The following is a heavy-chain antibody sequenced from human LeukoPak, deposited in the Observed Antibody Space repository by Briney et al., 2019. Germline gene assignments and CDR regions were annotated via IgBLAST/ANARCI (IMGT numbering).Heavy chain of an antibody. V-gene: IGHV1-69*06. CDR3: ARRGYCSGGRCYPLGRYFDL. J-gene: IGHJ2*01. Sequence: GAAVKVSCKACGGTFSSYASSGVRQAGGQGREGMGGIIPIFGTANYAQKFQCSATITADKSTSTAYMELSSLRPEDTAVYYCARRGYCSGGRCYPLGRYFDLWGRGTLVTVSS. CDR1: GGTFSSYA. CDR2: IIPIFGTA. D-gene: IGHD2-15*01.